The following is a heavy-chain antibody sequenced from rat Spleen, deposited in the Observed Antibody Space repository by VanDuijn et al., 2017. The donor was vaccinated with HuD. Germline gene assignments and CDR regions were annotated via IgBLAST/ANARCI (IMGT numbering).Heavy chain of an antibody. V-gene: IGHV5-7*01. CDR2: ISSDGRRN. CDR1: GFTFSDYY. CDR3: ARLDYGGYSELHY. Sequence: EVQLVESGGGLVQPGRSLKLSCAASGFTFSDYYMAWVRQAPTKGLEWVATISSDGRRNYYRDSVKGRFTISRDNAKSSLYLQMDSLRSEDTATYYCARLDYGGYSELHYWGQGVMVTVSS. J-gene: IGHJ2*01. D-gene: IGHD1-11*01.